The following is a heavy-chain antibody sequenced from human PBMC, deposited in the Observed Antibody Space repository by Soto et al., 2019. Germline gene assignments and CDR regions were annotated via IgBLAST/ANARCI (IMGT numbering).Heavy chain of an antibody. CDR1: GYSISSGYY. J-gene: IGHJ4*02. D-gene: IGHD5-18*01. CDR3: ARSNPSSRAYSYAHQFDY. Sequence: SETLSLTCAVSGYSISSGYYCGWIRQPPGKGLECSGSFYHSGSTYYNPSLKSRVTISVDTSKNQFSLKLSSVTAADTAVYYCARSNPSSRAYSYAHQFDYSGQEGVVNVS. CDR2: FYHSGST. V-gene: IGHV4-38-2*01.